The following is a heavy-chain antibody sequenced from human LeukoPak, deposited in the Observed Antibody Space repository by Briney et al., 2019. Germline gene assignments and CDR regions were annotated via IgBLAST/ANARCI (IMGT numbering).Heavy chain of an antibody. J-gene: IGHJ3*02. Sequence: EASVKVSCKASGYTFTGYYMHWVRQAPGQGLEWMGWINPNSGGTNYAQKFQGRVTMTRDTSISTAYMELSRLRSDDTAVYYCAIRKLLWFGEFPIAFDIWGQGTMVTVST. V-gene: IGHV1-2*02. CDR1: GYTFTGYY. CDR3: AIRKLLWFGEFPIAFDI. D-gene: IGHD3-10*01. CDR2: INPNSGGT.